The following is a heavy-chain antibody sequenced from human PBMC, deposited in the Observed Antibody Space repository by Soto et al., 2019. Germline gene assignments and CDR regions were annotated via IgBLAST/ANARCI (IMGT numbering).Heavy chain of an antibody. J-gene: IGHJ5*02. CDR2: MNPNSGNT. CDR3: ARESSCSSTSCHSNWFDP. V-gene: IGHV1-8*01. D-gene: IGHD2-2*01. Sequence: ASVKVSFKASGYTFTSYDINWVRQATGQGLEWMGWMNPNSGNTGYAQKFQGRVTMTRNTSISTAYMELSSLRSEDTAVYYCARESSCSSTSCHSNWFDPWGQGTLVTVSS. CDR1: GYTFTSYD.